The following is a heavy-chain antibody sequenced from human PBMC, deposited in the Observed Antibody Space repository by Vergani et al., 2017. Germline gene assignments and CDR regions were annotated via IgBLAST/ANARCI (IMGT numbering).Heavy chain of an antibody. CDR2: INHSGST. CDR1: GGSFSGYY. J-gene: IGHJ6*02. Sequence: QVQLQQWGAGLLKPSETLSLTCAVYGGSFSGYYWSWIRQPPGKGLEWIGEINHSGSTNYNPSLKSRVTISVDTSKNQFSLKLSSVTAADTAVYYCARFXVVPAAMKAYGMDVWGQGTTVTVSS. D-gene: IGHD2-2*01. CDR3: ARFXVVPAAMKAYGMDV. V-gene: IGHV4-34*01.